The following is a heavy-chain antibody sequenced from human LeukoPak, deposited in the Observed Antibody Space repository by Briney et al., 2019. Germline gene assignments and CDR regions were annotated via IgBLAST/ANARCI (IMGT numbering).Heavy chain of an antibody. CDR2: IYYSGST. CDR3: ARVVRRDWYFDL. V-gene: IGHV4-31*03. J-gene: IGHJ2*01. Sequence: SETLSLTCTVSGGSISSGGYYWSWIRQHPGKGLEWIGYIYYSGSTYYNPSLKSRVTISVDTSKNQFSLKLSSVTAADTAVYYCARVVRRDWYFDLWGRGTLVTVSS. CDR1: GGSISSGGYY.